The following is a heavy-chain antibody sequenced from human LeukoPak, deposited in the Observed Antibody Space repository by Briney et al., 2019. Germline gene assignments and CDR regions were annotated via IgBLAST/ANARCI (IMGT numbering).Heavy chain of an antibody. CDR1: GFTFSSNW. J-gene: IGHJ4*02. Sequence: GGSLRLSCAASGFTFSSNWMHWVRQAPGKGLVWVSHISPDARTITYADFVKGRFTISRDNAKNTVYLQLNSLRAEDTALYYCVRGQATAWGLDYWGQGTLLTVSS. V-gene: IGHV3-74*01. CDR3: VRGQATAWGLDY. D-gene: IGHD6-13*01. CDR2: ISPDARTI.